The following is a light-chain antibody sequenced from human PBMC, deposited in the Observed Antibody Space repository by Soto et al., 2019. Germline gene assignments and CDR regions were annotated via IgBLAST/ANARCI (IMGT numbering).Light chain of an antibody. Sequence: EIVLTQSPATLSLSPGERATLSCRASQSVSSYLAWYQQKPGQAPRLLIYDASNRATGIPARFSGSGSGTDFTLPISSLEPEGFSVYYCQQRSNWPLMYSFGQGTKLEIK. V-gene: IGKV3-11*01. CDR1: QSVSSY. J-gene: IGKJ2*01. CDR3: QQRSNWPLMYS. CDR2: DAS.